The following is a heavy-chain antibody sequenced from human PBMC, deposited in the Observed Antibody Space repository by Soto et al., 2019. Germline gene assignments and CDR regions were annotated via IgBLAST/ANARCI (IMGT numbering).Heavy chain of an antibody. CDR2: IIPILGIA. D-gene: IGHD3-16*01. V-gene: IGHV1-69*08. CDR1: GGTFSSYT. Sequence: QVQLVQSGAAVKKPGSSVKVSCKASGGTFSSYTISWVRQAPGQGLEWMGRIIPILGIANYAQKFQGRVTITADKSTSTAYMELSSLRSEDTAVYYCARDLVVRGSYDYWGQGTLVTVSS. J-gene: IGHJ4*02. CDR3: ARDLVVRGSYDY.